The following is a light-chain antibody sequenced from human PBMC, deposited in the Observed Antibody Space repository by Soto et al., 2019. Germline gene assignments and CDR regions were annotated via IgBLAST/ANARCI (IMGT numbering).Light chain of an antibody. CDR1: QGISNY. CDR3: QKYNSTPWT. V-gene: IGKV1-27*01. Sequence: DIPMTQSPSSLSASVRDRVTITCRASQGISNYLDWYQQKPGKVPKLLIYAASTLQSGVPSRFSGSGSGTDFTLTISSLQPEDVATYYCQKYNSTPWTFGQGTKVEIK. J-gene: IGKJ1*01. CDR2: AAS.